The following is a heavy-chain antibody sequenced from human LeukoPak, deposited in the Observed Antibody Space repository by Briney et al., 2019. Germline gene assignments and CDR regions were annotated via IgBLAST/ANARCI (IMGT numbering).Heavy chain of an antibody. Sequence: SETLSLTCTVSGGSVSSGSYYWSWIRQPPGKGLEWIGYIYYSGSTNYNPSLKSRVTISVDTPKNQFSLKLSSVTAADTAVYYCARGGYYYYYYGMDVWGKGTTVTVSS. CDR1: GGSVSSGSYY. V-gene: IGHV4-61*01. D-gene: IGHD2-15*01. J-gene: IGHJ6*04. CDR2: IYYSGST. CDR3: ARGGYYYYYYGMDV.